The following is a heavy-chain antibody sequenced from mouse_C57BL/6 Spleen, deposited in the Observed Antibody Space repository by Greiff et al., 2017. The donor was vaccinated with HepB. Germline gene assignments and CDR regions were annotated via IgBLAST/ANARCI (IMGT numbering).Heavy chain of an antibody. CDR1: GYTFTDYE. CDR3: TRRGPITTVVANYFDY. Sequence: VKLVESGAELVRPGASVTLSCKASGYTFTDYEMHWVKQTPVHGLEWIGAIDPETGGTAYNQKFKGKAILTADKSSSTAYMELRSLTSEDSAVYYCTRRGPITTVVANYFDYWGQGTTLTVSS. CDR2: IDPETGGT. V-gene: IGHV1-15*01. J-gene: IGHJ2*01. D-gene: IGHD1-1*01.